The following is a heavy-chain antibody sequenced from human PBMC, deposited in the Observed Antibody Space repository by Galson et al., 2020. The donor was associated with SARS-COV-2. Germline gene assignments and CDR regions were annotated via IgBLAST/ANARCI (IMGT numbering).Heavy chain of an antibody. CDR1: GFTFSNAW. D-gene: IGHD2-21*01. CDR2: IKSKTDGGTT. V-gene: IGHV3-15*01. CDR3: TTAFPTIYYYYGMDV. J-gene: IGHJ6*02. Sequence: GGSLRLSCAASGFTFSNAWMSWVRQAPGKGLEWVGRIKSKTDGGTTDYAAPVKGRFTISRDDSKNTLYLQMNSLKTEDTAVYYCTTAFPTIYYYYGMDVWGQGTTVTVSS.